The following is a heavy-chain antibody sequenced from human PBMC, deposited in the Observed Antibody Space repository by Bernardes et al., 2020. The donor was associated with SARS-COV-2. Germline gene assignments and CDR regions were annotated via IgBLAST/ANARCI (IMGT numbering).Heavy chain of an antibody. CDR3: ARGPRSSANRIAARLRWFDP. J-gene: IGHJ5*02. V-gene: IGHV4-34*01. CDR1: GGSFSGYY. CDR2: INHSGST. Sequence: SETLSLTCAVYGGSFSGYYWSWIRQPPGKGLEWIGEINHSGSTNYNPSLKSRVTISVDTSKNQFSLKLSSVTAADTAVYYCARGPRSSANRIAARLRWFDPWGQGTLVTVSS. D-gene: IGHD6-6*01.